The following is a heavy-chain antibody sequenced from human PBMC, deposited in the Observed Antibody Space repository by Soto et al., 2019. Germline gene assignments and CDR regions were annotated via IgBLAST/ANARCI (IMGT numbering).Heavy chain of an antibody. Sequence: SETLSLSCTVSGGSVSIGMYYWSWLRQLPGKGLEWLGNVSFPGTTIYNPSLKSRVTMSVDTDKDECFLEWTSVTAADTAVDYCARDCVNADGRQLYDVDYGGQGTLVTRLL. D-gene: IGHD3-16*02. V-gene: IGHV4-61*01. CDR2: VSFPGTT. CDR3: ARDCVNADGRQLYDVDY. J-gene: IGHJ4*02. CDR1: GGSVSIGMYY.